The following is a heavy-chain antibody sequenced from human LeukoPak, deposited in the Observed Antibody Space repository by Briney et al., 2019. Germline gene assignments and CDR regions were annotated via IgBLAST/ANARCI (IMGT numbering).Heavy chain of an antibody. V-gene: IGHV5-51*01. J-gene: IGHJ3*02. CDR3: ARGDIEDAFDI. D-gene: IGHD5-12*01. Sequence: ASVKVSCKGSGYSFTSYWIGWVRQMPGKGLGWMGIIYPGDSDTRYSPSFQGQVTISADKSISTAYLQWSSLKASDTAMYYCARGDIEDAFDIWGQGTMVTVSS. CDR2: IYPGDSDT. CDR1: GYSFTSYW.